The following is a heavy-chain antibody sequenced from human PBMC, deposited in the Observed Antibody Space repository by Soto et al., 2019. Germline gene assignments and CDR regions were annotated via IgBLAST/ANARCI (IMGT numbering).Heavy chain of an antibody. Sequence: SAALSVNCSFSGRSMSTNYWRCIRQSPDKGLDWLVYVFYGGIDYNPSLGGRVSMSVETSKSQFSLKLTSVTVADTAVYYCASYRGALYFESWGPGILVTVSS. CDR3: ASYRGALYFES. J-gene: IGHJ4*02. V-gene: IGHV4-59*01. CDR1: GRSMSTNY. CDR2: VFYGGI. D-gene: IGHD3-16*01.